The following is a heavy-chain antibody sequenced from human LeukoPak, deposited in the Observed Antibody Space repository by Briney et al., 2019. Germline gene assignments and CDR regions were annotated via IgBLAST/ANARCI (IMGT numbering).Heavy chain of an antibody. Sequence: RGSLRLSCAASGFTFRSAAMTWVRQGPEKGLQWVSLISSTGYNSYYADSVKGRFTVSRDNSKNIVYLQMNSLRAEDTALYYCAKDIQAANWGQGTLVTVSS. CDR1: GFTFRSAA. V-gene: IGHV3-23*01. D-gene: IGHD5-18*01. J-gene: IGHJ1*01. CDR2: ISSTGYNS. CDR3: AKDIQAAN.